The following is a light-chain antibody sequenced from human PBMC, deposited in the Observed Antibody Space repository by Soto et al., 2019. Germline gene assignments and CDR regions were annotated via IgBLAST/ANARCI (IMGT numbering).Light chain of an antibody. CDR3: QQSYRRVT. CDR2: AAS. V-gene: IGKV1-39*01. J-gene: IGKJ1*01. Sequence: DIQMTHSPSSLSASIGDGVTITCRARQSISSNESWYQQKPGKAPKLLIYAASRLQSGVQSRFRGSRSGTDFPLTISSLQHEEFATYYCQQSYRRVTFGPGTKVEIK. CDR1: QSISSN.